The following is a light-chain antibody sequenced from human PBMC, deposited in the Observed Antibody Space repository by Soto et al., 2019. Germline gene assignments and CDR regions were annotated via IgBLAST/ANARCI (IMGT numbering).Light chain of an antibody. CDR3: AAWDDSLNGQL. J-gene: IGLJ2*01. Sequence: QPVLTQPPSASGTPGQRVAISCSGSSSYIGSNTVNWYQQLPGTAPKLLIYGNTQRPSGVPDRFSGSKSGTSASLAISGLQSEDEADYYCAAWDDSLNGQLFGGGTKLTVL. V-gene: IGLV1-44*01. CDR1: SSYIGSNT. CDR2: GNT.